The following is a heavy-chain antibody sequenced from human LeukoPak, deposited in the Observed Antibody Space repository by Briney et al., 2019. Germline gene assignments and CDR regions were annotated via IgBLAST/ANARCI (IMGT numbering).Heavy chain of an antibody. J-gene: IGHJ3*02. V-gene: IGHV3-74*01. Sequence: GGSLRLSCAASGFTFSSYWMHWVRQAPGKGLVWVSRINSDGSSTSYADSVKGRFTISRDNAKNTLYLQMNSLRAEDTAIYYCTRDRRFPDDVFDIWGQGTMVTVSS. CDR2: INSDGSST. CDR3: TRDRRFPDDVFDI. D-gene: IGHD2-21*01. CDR1: GFTFSSYW.